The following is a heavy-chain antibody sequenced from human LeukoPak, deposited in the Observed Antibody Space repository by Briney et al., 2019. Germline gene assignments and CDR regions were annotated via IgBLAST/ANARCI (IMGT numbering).Heavy chain of an antibody. J-gene: IGHJ4*02. CDR2: IYYSGST. D-gene: IGHD2-2*02. CDR3: ARYAYCSSTSCYTVFDY. Sequence: SETLSLTCAVSGYSISSGYYWGWIRRPPGKGLEWIGSIYYSGSTYYNPSLKSRVTISVDTSKNQFSLKLSSVTAADTAVYYCARYAYCSSTSCYTVFDYWGQGTLVTVSS. CDR1: GYSISSGYY. V-gene: IGHV4-38-2*01.